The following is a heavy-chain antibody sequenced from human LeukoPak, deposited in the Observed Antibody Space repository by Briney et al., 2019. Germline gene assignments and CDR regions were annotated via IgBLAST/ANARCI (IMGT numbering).Heavy chain of an antibody. Sequence: GGSLRLSCTASGFPFSSYGMHWVRQGPGKGLVWVTVIWPDGSIKYYADSVKGRFTVSRDNAKNSLYLQMNSLRAEDTAVYYCARDEELLLGAFDIWGQGTMVTVSS. J-gene: IGHJ3*02. CDR2: IWPDGSIK. CDR3: ARDEELLLGAFDI. CDR1: GFPFSSYG. D-gene: IGHD2/OR15-2a*01. V-gene: IGHV3-33*01.